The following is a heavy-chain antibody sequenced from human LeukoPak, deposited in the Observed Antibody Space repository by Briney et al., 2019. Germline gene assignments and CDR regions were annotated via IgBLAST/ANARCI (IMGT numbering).Heavy chain of an antibody. CDR2: VYYSGDR. CDR3: ARHPFSTPFDY. J-gene: IGHJ4*02. Sequence: SETLSHTCSVSGGSTSGFYWSWIRQPPGKGLEWIGYVYYSGDRNYNPSLKSRVSMSLDTSKNQVSLRLSSVTAADTAVYYCARHPFSTPFDYWGRGTLVTVSS. V-gene: IGHV4-59*08. CDR1: GGSTSGFY. D-gene: IGHD2/OR15-2a*01.